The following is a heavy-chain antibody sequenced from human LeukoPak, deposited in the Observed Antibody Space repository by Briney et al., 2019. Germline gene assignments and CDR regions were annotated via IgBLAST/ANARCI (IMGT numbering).Heavy chain of an antibody. Sequence: SETLSLTCAVYGGSFSGYYWSWIRQPPGKGLEWIGEINHSGSTNYNPSLKSRVTISVDTSKNQFSLKLSSVTAAGTAVYYCARGRYSSGWYIARWFDPWGQGTLVTVSS. V-gene: IGHV4-34*01. CDR2: INHSGST. CDR3: ARGRYSSGWYIARWFDP. D-gene: IGHD6-19*01. J-gene: IGHJ5*02. CDR1: GGSFSGYY.